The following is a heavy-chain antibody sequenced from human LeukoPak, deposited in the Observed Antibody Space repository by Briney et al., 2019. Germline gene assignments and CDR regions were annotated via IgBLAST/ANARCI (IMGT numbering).Heavy chain of an antibody. D-gene: IGHD1-26*01. Sequence: PGGSLRLSCAASGFTFSNYAMHWVRQAPGKGLEWVAVVSYDGSNKYYADSVKGRFTISRDNSKNTLYLQMNSLRAEDAAVYYCAKEWELPGLDYWGQGTLVTVSS. J-gene: IGHJ4*02. V-gene: IGHV3-30-3*01. CDR1: GFTFSNYA. CDR3: AKEWELPGLDY. CDR2: VSYDGSNK.